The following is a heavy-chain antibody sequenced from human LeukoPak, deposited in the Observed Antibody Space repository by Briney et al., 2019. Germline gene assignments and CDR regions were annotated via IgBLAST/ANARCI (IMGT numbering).Heavy chain of an antibody. J-gene: IGHJ6*02. Sequence: PGESLQISCKGSGYSFTSYWIAWVRQMPGKGLEWMGIIYPGDSDTKYSPSFKGLLTISADKSISTAYLQWSSLKASDTATYYCARRKDGVDVWGQGTTVTVSS. CDR3: ARRKDGVDV. V-gene: IGHV5-51*01. CDR2: IYPGDSDT. CDR1: GYSFTSYW.